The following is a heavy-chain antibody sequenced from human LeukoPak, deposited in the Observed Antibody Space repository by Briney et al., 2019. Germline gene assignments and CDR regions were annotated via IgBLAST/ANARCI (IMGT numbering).Heavy chain of an antibody. J-gene: IGHJ4*02. V-gene: IGHV1-18*01. D-gene: IGHD2-2*01. CDR1: GYTFVNYG. CDR3: ARVSYLRPYQLDS. CDR2: ISLKSGSA. Sequence: ASVKVSCKTSGYTFVNYGINWVRQAPGQGLEWMGWISLKSGSAGYAQRVQGRVTLTTDTSTNTAYMELRSLRADDTVVYYCARVSYLRPYQLDSWGQGTLVSISS.